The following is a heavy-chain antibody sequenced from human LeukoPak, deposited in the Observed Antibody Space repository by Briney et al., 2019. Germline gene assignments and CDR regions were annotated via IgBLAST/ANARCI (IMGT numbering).Heavy chain of an antibody. CDR1: GGSFSSYY. CDR2: INHGGST. V-gene: IGHV4-34*01. J-gene: IGHJ6*03. CDR3: ARASSYVYSSEQAAHMDV. Sequence: PETLSLTCAVYGGSFSSYYWSWIRHPPGKGLEWVGEINHGGSTNYNPSLKSRVTISVDTSKNPFSLKLSSVTAADTAVYFCARASSYVYSSEQAAHMDVWGKGTTVTVSS. D-gene: IGHD6-25*01.